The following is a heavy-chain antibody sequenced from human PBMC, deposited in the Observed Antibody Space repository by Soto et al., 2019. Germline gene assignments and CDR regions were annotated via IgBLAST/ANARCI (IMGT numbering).Heavy chain of an antibody. Sequence: GGSLRLSCAASGFTFSSYGMHWVRQAPGKGLEWVAVIWYDGSNKYYAESVKGRFTISRDNSKNTLYLQMNSLRAEDTAVYYCARDWYPYYDSSGSIPVYWGQGTLVTVSS. CDR1: GFTFSSYG. CDR3: ARDWYPYYDSSGSIPVY. J-gene: IGHJ4*02. D-gene: IGHD3-22*01. CDR2: IWYDGSNK. V-gene: IGHV3-33*01.